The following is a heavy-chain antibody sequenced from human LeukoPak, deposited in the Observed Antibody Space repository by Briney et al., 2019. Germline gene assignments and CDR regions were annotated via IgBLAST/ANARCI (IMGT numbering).Heavy chain of an antibody. CDR2: FNPSSGDA. V-gene: IGHV1-46*01. D-gene: IGHD4-23*01. J-gene: IGHJ4*02. Sequence: GASVKVSCKASGYTFASYFVHWVRQAPGQGPEWMGIFNPSSGDATYAQKFQGRVAMTRDSSTSTVYMELSSLRSEDTAVYCCARDAYGGNSGGIVYWGQGTLVTVSS. CDR1: GYTFASYF. CDR3: ARDAYGGNSGGIVY.